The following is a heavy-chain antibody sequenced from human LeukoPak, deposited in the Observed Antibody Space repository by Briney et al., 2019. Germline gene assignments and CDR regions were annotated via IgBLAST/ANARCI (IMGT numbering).Heavy chain of an antibody. V-gene: IGHV3-23*01. Sequence: GGSLRLSCAASGFTFSNFAMSWVRQAPGKRLEWVSIIGSSGGGIHYADSVKGRFTISRDNSKNALYLQMNSLRVEDTAVYYCAIDPNWGTHSWGQGVLVTVSS. CDR2: IGSSGGGI. J-gene: IGHJ4*02. CDR1: GFTFSNFA. CDR3: AIDPNWGTHS. D-gene: IGHD7-27*01.